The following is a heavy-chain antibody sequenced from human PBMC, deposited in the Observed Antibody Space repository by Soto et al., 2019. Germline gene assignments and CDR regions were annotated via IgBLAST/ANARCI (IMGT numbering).Heavy chain of an antibody. D-gene: IGHD6-13*01. Sequence: PSQTLSLTCAISGDSVSSNSAAWNWIRQSPSRGLEWLGRTYYRSKWYNDYAVSVKSRITINPDTSRNQFSLQVNSVTPDDTAVYYCARSIAAAATYNWFDHWGQGTLVTVYS. CDR2: TYYRSKWYN. J-gene: IGHJ5*02. V-gene: IGHV6-1*01. CDR1: GDSVSSNSAA. CDR3: ARSIAAAATYNWFDH.